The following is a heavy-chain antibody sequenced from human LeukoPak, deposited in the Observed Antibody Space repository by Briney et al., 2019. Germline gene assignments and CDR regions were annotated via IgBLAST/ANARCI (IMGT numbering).Heavy chain of an antibody. Sequence: SETLSLTCAVSGASIRTSNWWSWVRQSPGTGLEWIGEIHYTGTSNYNPSLESRVAVSVDTSKNQFYLKVISLTAADTAVYYCARRESHSYATNWYFDLWGRGTLVTVSS. V-gene: IGHV4-4*02. CDR3: ARRESHSYATNWYFDL. J-gene: IGHJ2*01. CDR1: GASIRTSNW. D-gene: IGHD5-18*01. CDR2: IHYTGTS.